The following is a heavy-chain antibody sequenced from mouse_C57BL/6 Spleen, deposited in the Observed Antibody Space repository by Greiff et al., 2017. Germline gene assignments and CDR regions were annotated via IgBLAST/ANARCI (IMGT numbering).Heavy chain of an antibody. CDR2: ISDGGRYS. D-gene: IGHD2-5*01. CDR1: GFTFSSYA. Sequence: DVMLVESGGGLVKPGGSLKLSCAASGFTFSSYAMSWVRQTPEQRLEWVATISDGGRYSYYPDNVKGRFTISRDNAKNNLYLQMSHLKSEDTAMYYCAREDSNYVPFAYWGQGTLVTVSA. V-gene: IGHV5-4*01. J-gene: IGHJ3*01. CDR3: AREDSNYVPFAY.